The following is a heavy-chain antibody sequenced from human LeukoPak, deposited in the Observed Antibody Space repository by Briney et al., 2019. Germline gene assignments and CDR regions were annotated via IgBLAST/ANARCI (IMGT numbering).Heavy chain of an antibody. CDR1: GGSFSGYY. D-gene: IGHD3-9*01. J-gene: IGHJ5*02. V-gene: IGHV4-34*01. CDR2: FNHSGST. Sequence: PSETLSLTCAVYGGSFSGYYWSWIRQPPGKGLEWIGKFNHSGSTNYNPSLKSRVTISVDTSKNQFSLKLSSVTAADTAVYYCARRYDILTGYYLVNWFDPWGQGTLVTVSS. CDR3: ARRYDILTGYYLVNWFDP.